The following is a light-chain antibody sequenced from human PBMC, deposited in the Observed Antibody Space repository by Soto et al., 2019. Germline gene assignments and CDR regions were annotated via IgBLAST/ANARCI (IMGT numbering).Light chain of an antibody. J-gene: IGKJ5*01. V-gene: IGKV1-5*03. CDR3: QQYSTYPLT. CDR2: KAS. CDR1: QSISSL. Sequence: DIQMTQSPSTLSASVGDRVTITCRASQSISSLLAWYQQKPGRAPTLLIYKASTLESGVPSRFSGSESGTEFTLTISSLRHDDFATYYCQQYSTYPLTFGQGTRLDIK.